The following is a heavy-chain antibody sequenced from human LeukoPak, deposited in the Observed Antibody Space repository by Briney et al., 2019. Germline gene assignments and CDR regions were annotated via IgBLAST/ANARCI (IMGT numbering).Heavy chain of an antibody. CDR3: AREVSEGFDF. D-gene: IGHD3-22*01. Sequence: GGSLRLSCAASGNYWMHWVRQAPGKGLVWVSHVNSDGSWTSHADSVKGRFTISKDNAKNTVYLQMNSLRAEDTALYYCAREVSEGFDFWGQGTLVTVSS. V-gene: IGHV3-74*01. J-gene: IGHJ4*02. CDR2: VNSDGSWT. CDR1: GNYW.